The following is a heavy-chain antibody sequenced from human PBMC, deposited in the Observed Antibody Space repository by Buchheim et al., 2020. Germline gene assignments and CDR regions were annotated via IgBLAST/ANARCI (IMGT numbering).Heavy chain of an antibody. V-gene: IGHV4-30-4*01. Sequence: QVQLQESGPGLVKPSQTLSLTCTVSGGSISSGDYYWSWIRQPPGKGLEWIGYIYYSGSTYYNPSPKRRVTISVDTSKNQFSLKLSSVTAADTAVYYCARWGNIVVVPAAKRYFDYWGQGTL. J-gene: IGHJ4*02. D-gene: IGHD2-2*01. CDR3: ARWGNIVVVPAAKRYFDY. CDR1: GGSISSGDYY. CDR2: IYYSGST.